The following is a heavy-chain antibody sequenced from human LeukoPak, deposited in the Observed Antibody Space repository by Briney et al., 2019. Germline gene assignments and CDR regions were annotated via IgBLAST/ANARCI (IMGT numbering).Heavy chain of an antibody. D-gene: IGHD4-23*01. Sequence: GGSLSVSCGACGFTFRSCWMIWVRQAPGKGLEWVANIKEDGSKKNYVDSVKGRFTISRDNARNSLYLQMNSLRAEDTAVYYCARLPISGGNFDYWGQGTLVTVSS. J-gene: IGHJ4*02. V-gene: IGHV3-7*01. CDR1: GFTFRSCW. CDR3: ARLPISGGNFDY. CDR2: IKEDGSKK.